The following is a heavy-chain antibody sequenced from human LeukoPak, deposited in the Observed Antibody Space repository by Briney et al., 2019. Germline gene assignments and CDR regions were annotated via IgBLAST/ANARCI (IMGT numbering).Heavy chain of an antibody. V-gene: IGHV4-4*07. CDR3: AREIYCSSTSCYSENWFDP. D-gene: IGHD2-2*02. CDR2: IYTSGST. Sequence: SETLSLTCTVSGGSISSYYWSWIRQPAGKGLEWIGRIYTSGSTNYNPSLKSRVTMSVDTSKNQFSLKLSSVTAADTAVYYCAREIYCSSTSCYSENWFDPWGQGTLVIVSS. J-gene: IGHJ5*02. CDR1: GGSISSYY.